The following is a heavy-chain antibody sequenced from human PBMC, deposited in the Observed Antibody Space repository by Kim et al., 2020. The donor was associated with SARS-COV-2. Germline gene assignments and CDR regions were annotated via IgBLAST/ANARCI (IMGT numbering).Heavy chain of an antibody. D-gene: IGHD5-18*01. Sequence: SETLSLTCAVSGGSISSSNWWSWVRQPPGKGLEWIGEIYHSGSTNYNPSLKSRVTISVDKSKNQFSLKLSSVTAADTAVYYCATSGGDNDGYSYGWDATLDYWGQGTLVTVSS. CDR2: IYHSGST. J-gene: IGHJ4*02. CDR3: ATSGGDNDGYSYGWDATLDY. V-gene: IGHV4-4*02. CDR1: GGSISSSNW.